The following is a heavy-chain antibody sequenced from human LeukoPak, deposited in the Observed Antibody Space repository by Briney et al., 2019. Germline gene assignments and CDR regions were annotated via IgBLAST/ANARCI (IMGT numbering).Heavy chain of an antibody. CDR3: AKDVYGGYSYGYFDY. J-gene: IGHJ4*02. V-gene: IGHV3-9*03. CDR1: GFTFDDYA. CDR2: ISWNSGSI. D-gene: IGHD5-18*01. Sequence: GESLRLSCAASGFTFDDYAMHWVRQAPGKGLEWVSGISWNSGSIGYADSVKGRFTISRDNAKNSLYLQMNSLRAEDMALYYCAKDVYGGYSYGYFDYWGQGTLVTVSS.